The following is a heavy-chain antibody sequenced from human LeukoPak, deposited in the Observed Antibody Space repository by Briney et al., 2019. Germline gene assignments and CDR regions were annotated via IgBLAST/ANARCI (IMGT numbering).Heavy chain of an antibody. CDR3: ASDYVWGSYGRFDY. CDR2: IWYDGSNK. J-gene: IGHJ4*02. V-gene: IGHV3-33*01. Sequence: AGGSLRLSCAASGFTFSSYGMHWVRQAPGKGLEWVAVIWYDGSNKYYADSVKGRFTISRDNSKNTLYLQMNSLRAEDTAVYYCASDYVWGSYGRFDYWGQGTLVTVSS. D-gene: IGHD3-16*01. CDR1: GFTFSSYG.